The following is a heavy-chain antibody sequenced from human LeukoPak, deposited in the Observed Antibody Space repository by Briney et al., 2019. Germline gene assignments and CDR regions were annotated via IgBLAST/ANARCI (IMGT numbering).Heavy chain of an antibody. V-gene: IGHV4-59*01. CDR2: IYYSGST. J-gene: IGHJ4*02. CDR1: GGSISTYY. CDR3: ARENHYDSSGYYTHTFDY. D-gene: IGHD3-22*01. Sequence: SETLSLTCTVSGGSISTYYWNWIRQAPGKGLEWIGSIYYSGSTYYNPSLKSRVTISVDTSKNQFSLKLSSVTAADTAVYYCARENHYDSSGYYTHTFDYWGQGTLVTVSS.